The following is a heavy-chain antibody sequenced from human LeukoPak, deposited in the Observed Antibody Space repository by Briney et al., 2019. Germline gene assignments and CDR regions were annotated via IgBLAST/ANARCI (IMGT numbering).Heavy chain of an antibody. V-gene: IGHV4-30-2*01. CDR2: IYHSGST. Sequence: PSETLSLTCTVSGGSISSGGYYRSWIRQPPGKGLEWIGYIYHSGSTYYNPSLKSRVTISVDRSKNQFSLKLSSVTAADTAVYYCARVRKNYSSSSAWVYYYYMDVWGKGTTVTVS. J-gene: IGHJ6*03. D-gene: IGHD6-6*01. CDR3: ARVRKNYSSSSAWVYYYYMDV. CDR1: GGSISSGGYY.